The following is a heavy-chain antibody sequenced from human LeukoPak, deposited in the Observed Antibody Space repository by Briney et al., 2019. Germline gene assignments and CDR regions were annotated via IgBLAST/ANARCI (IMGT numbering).Heavy chain of an antibody. D-gene: IGHD3-10*01. J-gene: IGHJ4*02. CDR2: ISYDGSNK. CDR3: ARSAPGRGFGELSLH. Sequence: SLRLSCAASGFTFSSYAMHWVRQAPGKGLEWVAVISYDGSNKYYADSVKGRFTISRDNSKNTLYLQMNSLRAEDTAVYYCARSAPGRGFGELSLHWGQGTLVTVSS. CDR1: GFTFSSYA. V-gene: IGHV3-30*04.